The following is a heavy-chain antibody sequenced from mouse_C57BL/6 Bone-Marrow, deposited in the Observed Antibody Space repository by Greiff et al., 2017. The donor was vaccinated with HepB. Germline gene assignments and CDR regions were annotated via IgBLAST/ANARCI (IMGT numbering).Heavy chain of an antibody. CDR1: GYTFTDYE. CDR3: TPYGSSYPYFDV. Sequence: QVQLQQSGAELVRPGASVTLSCKASGYTFTDYEMHWVKQTPVHGLEWIGAIDPETGGTAYNQKFKGKAILTADKSSSTAYMELRSLTSEDSAVYYCTPYGSSYPYFDVWGTGTTVTVSS. J-gene: IGHJ1*03. D-gene: IGHD1-1*01. CDR2: IDPETGGT. V-gene: IGHV1-15*01.